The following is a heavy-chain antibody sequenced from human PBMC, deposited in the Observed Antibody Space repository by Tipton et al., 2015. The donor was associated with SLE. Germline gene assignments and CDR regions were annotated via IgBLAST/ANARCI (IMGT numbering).Heavy chain of an antibody. CDR2: IYHSGST. V-gene: IGHV4-30-2*01. J-gene: IGHJ3*02. D-gene: IGHD5-24*01. CDR1: GGSISSGGYS. CDR3: ARKVNGQRWLQWGAFDI. Sequence: TLSLTCAVSGGSISSGGYSWSWIRQPPGKGLEWIGYIYHSGSTYYNPSLKSRVTISVDRSKNQFSLKLSSVTAADTAVYYCARKVNGQRWLQWGAFDIWGQGTMVTVSS.